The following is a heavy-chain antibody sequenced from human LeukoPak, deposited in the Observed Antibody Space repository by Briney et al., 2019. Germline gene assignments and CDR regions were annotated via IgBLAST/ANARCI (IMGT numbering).Heavy chain of an antibody. CDR1: GFTFSSYW. D-gene: IGHD6-19*01. CDR3: ARDYSSGWYLGGESQYYFDY. J-gene: IGHJ4*02. V-gene: IGHV3-7*01. Sequence: GGSLRLSCAASGFTFSSYWMSWVRQAPGKGLEWVANIKQDGSEKYYVDSVKGRFTISRDNAKNSLYLQMNSLRAEDTAVYYCARDYSSGWYLGGESQYYFDYWGQGTLVTVSS. CDR2: IKQDGSEK.